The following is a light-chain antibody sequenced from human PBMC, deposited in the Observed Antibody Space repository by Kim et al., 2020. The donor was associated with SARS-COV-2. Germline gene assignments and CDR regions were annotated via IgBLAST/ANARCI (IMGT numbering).Light chain of an antibody. CDR1: QSVSSY. CDR2: DVS. V-gene: IGKV3-11*01. CDR3: QQRSNWPPT. J-gene: IGKJ2*01. Sequence: SLSPGETATLSCRASQSVSSYLAWYQQKPGQAPRLLIYDVSNRATGIPARFSGSGSGTDFTLTISSLEPEDFAVYYCQQRSNWPPTFGQGTKLEI.